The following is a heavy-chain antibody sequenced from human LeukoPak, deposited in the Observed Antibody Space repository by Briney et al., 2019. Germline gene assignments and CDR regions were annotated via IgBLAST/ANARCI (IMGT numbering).Heavy chain of an antibody. CDR3: ARSSISSPFAGH. Sequence: GASVKVSCKASGYTFTSYYMHWVRQAPGQGLEWKGIINPSGGSTSYAQKFQGRVTMTRDMSTSTVYMELSSLRSEDTAVYYCARSSISSPFAGHWGQGTLVTVSS. CDR2: INPSGGST. D-gene: IGHD2/OR15-2a*01. CDR1: GYTFTSYY. V-gene: IGHV1-46*01. J-gene: IGHJ4*02.